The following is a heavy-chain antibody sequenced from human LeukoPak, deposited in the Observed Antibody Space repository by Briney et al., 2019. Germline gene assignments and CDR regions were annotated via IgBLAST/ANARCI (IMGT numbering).Heavy chain of an antibody. J-gene: IGHJ4*02. CDR2: MNPNSGNT. V-gene: IGHV1-8*01. CDR1: GYTFTSDD. D-gene: IGHD4-11*01. Sequence: ASVKVSCKASGYTFTSDDINWVRQATGQGPEWMGWMNPNSGNTGYAQNFQGRVTMTRDTSISTAYMELSNLRSEDTAVYYCARDYGVGVTTFDYWGQGTLVTVSS. CDR3: ARDYGVGVTTFDY.